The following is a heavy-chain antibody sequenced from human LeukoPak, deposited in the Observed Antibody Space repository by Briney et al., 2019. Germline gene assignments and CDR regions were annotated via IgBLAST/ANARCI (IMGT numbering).Heavy chain of an antibody. CDR1: GFTFSSYD. J-gene: IGHJ4*02. Sequence: GGSLRLSCAASGFTFSSYDMHWVRQATGKGLEWVSTIGTAGDTYYPDSVKGRFTISRENAKNSLYLQMNSLRAGDTAVYYCARETMDGGFDYWGQGTLVTVSS. V-gene: IGHV3-13*01. CDR2: IGTAGDT. D-gene: IGHD1-1*01. CDR3: ARETMDGGFDY.